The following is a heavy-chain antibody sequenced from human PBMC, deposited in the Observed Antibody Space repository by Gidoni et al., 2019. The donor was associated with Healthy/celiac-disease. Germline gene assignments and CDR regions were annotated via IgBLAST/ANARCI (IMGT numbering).Heavy chain of an antibody. V-gene: IGHV3-23*01. J-gene: IGHJ3*02. CDR2: ISGSGGST. Sequence: EVQLLESGGGLVQPGGSLRLSCAASGFTFSRYAMSWVRQAPGKGLEWVSAISGSGGSTYYADSVKGRFTISRDNSKNTLYLQMNSLRAEDTAVYYCAKGGRITMIVADAFDIWGQGTMVTVSS. CDR3: AKGGRITMIVADAFDI. D-gene: IGHD3-22*01. CDR1: GFTFSRYA.